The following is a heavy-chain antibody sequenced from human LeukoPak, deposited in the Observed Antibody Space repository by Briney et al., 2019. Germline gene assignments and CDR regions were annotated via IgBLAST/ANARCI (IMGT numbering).Heavy chain of an antibody. V-gene: IGHV3-21*01. Sequence: AGGSLRLSCAASGFTFSSYSMNWVRQAPGKGLEWVSSISSSSTYIYYADSVKGRFTISRDNAKNSLYLQMNSLRAEDTAVYYCARESSGSYYFDYWGQGTLVTVSS. CDR1: GFTFSSYS. D-gene: IGHD1-26*01. CDR3: ARESSGSYYFDY. CDR2: ISSSSTYI. J-gene: IGHJ4*02.